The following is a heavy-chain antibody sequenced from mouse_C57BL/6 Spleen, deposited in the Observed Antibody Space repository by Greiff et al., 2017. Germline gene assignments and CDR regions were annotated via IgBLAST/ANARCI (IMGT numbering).Heavy chain of an antibody. CDR2: IYPRDGST. CDR1: GYTFTDHT. V-gene: IGHV1-78*01. Sequence: VQLQQSDAELVKPGASVKISCKVSGYTFTDHTIHWMKQRPEQGLEWIGYIYPRDGSTKYNEKFKSKATLTVDTSSSTAYMQLSSLTSEDSAVYYCARSRGRDAMDYWGQGTSVTVSS. D-gene: IGHD3-3*01. J-gene: IGHJ4*01. CDR3: ARSRGRDAMDY.